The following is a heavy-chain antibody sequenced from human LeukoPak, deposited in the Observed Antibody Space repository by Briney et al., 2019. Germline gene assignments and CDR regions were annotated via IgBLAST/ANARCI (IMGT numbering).Heavy chain of an antibody. CDR2: ISSSSSTI. CDR3: ARESRDGDGWFGENWFDP. J-gene: IGHJ5*02. D-gene: IGHD3-10*01. V-gene: IGHV3-48*01. Sequence: PGGSLRLSCAASGFTFSSYSMNWVRQAPGKGLEWVSYISSSSSTIYYADSVKGRFTISRDNAKNSLYLQMNSLRAEDTAVYYCARESRDGDGWFGENWFDPWGQGTLVTVSS. CDR1: GFTFSSYS.